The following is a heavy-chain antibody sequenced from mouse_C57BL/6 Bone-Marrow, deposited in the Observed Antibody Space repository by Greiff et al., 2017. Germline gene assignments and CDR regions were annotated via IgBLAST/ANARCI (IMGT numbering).Heavy chain of an antibody. CDR3: ARDWDYCDY. CDR1: GYAFSTYW. J-gene: IGHJ2*01. CDR2: IYPGDGDT. Sequence: VQLQESGAELVKPGASVKISCKVSGYAFSTYWMNWVKQRPGTGLEWIGQIYPGDGDTNYNGKFKGKATLTADKSSSTAYMQLSSLTSENSAVYCCARDWDYCDYWGQGTTLTVSS. D-gene: IGHD4-1*01. V-gene: IGHV1-80*01.